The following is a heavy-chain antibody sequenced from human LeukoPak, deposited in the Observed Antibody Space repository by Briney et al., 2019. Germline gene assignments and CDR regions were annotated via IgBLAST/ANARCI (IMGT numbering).Heavy chain of an antibody. CDR2: IYSSGVT. Sequence: SETLSLTCTVSGGSISGYYWNWIRQPPGKGLEWIGYIYSSGVTKYNVSLKSRVTMSVDTSKNQFSLKLTSVTAADTAVYYCARIPAGYSSGWDAYYFDYWGQGTLVTVSS. CDR1: GGSISGYY. J-gene: IGHJ4*02. CDR3: ARIPAGYSSGWDAYYFDY. D-gene: IGHD6-19*01. V-gene: IGHV4-59*01.